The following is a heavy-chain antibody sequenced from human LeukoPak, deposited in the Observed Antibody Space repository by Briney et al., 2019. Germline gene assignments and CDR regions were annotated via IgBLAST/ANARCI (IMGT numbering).Heavy chain of an antibody. J-gene: IGHJ4*02. CDR1: GFTFSSHA. CDR3: AKPHMITFGGIIVPDFDY. Sequence: GGSLRLSCAASGFTFSSHAMSWVRQAPGKGLEWVSAISGSGGSTYYADSVKGRFTISRDNSKNTLYLQMNSLRAEDTAVYYCAKPHMITFGGIIVPDFDYWGQGTLVTVSS. D-gene: IGHD3-16*02. V-gene: IGHV3-23*01. CDR2: ISGSGGST.